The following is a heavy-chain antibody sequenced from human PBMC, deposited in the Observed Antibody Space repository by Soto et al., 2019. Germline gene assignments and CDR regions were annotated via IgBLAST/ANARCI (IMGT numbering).Heavy chain of an antibody. CDR1: GGSISSGGYY. CDR2: IYYSGST. D-gene: IGHD2-2*01. Sequence: SETLSLTCTVSGGSISSGGYYWSWIRRHPGKGLEWIGYIYYSGSTYYNPSLKSRVTISVDTSKNQFSLKLSSVTAADTAVYYCARARAIPSIVVVPAAPLYYYMDVWGKGTTVTVSS. CDR3: ARARAIPSIVVVPAAPLYYYMDV. J-gene: IGHJ6*03. V-gene: IGHV4-31*03.